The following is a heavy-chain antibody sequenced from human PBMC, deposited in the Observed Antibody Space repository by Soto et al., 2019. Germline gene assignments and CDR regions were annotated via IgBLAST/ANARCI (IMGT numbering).Heavy chain of an antibody. V-gene: IGHV3-30-3*01. CDR3: ARENYYDSSGFDY. D-gene: IGHD3-22*01. CDR2: ISYDGSTK. J-gene: IGHJ4*02. Sequence: GGSLRLSCATSGFTFSSYALHWVRQAPGKGLEWVARISYDGSTKYYADYVKGRFTISRANSQNTLNLQMNSLRAENTAVYYCARENYYDSSGFDYWGQGIQVTVSS. CDR1: GFTFSSYA.